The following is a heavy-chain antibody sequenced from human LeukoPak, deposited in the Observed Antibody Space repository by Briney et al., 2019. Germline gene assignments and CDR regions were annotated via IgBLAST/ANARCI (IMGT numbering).Heavy chain of an antibody. CDR3: AREGAYGAQGINWYFDL. Sequence: SETLSLTCTVSGGSISSSSYYWGWIRQPPGKGLEWIGSIYYSGSTYYNPSLKSRVTISVDTSKNQFSLKLSSVTAADTAVYYCAREGAYGAQGINWYFDLWGRGTLVTVSS. D-gene: IGHD4-17*01. CDR2: IYYSGST. J-gene: IGHJ2*01. CDR1: GGSISSSSYY. V-gene: IGHV4-39*07.